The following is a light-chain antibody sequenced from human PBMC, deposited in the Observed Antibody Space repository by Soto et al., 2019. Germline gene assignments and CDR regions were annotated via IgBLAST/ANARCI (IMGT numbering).Light chain of an antibody. CDR1: SSDVGGYNS. CDR3: NSYTRSTNWV. CDR2: DVS. V-gene: IGLV2-14*03. Sequence: QSALTQPASVSGSPGQSITISCTGSSSDVGGYNSVSWYQQHPGKAPKLMIYDVSNRPSGVSNRFSGSKSGNTASLTVSGLQAEDEAYYYCNSYTRSTNWVFGGGTQVTVL. J-gene: IGLJ3*02.